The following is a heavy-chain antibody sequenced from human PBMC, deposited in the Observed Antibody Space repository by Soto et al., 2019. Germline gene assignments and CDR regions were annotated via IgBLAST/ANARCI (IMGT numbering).Heavy chain of an antibody. CDR1: GGTFSSYA. D-gene: IGHD6-6*01. CDR2: IIPIFGTA. J-gene: IGHJ6*02. Sequence: SVKVSCKASGGTFSSYAISWVRQAPGQGLEWMGGIIPIFGTANYAQKFQGRVTITADESTSTAYMELSSLRSEDTAVYYCARSIAARNLYKYYYYGMDVWGQGTTVTVSS. V-gene: IGHV1-69*13. CDR3: ARSIAARNLYKYYYYGMDV.